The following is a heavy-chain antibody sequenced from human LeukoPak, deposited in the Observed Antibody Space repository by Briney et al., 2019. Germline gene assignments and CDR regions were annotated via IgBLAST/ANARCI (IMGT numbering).Heavy chain of an antibody. Sequence: ASVRVSCKASGYTFIGYSMHWVRQAPGQGLEWMGRIDPNSGGTNYAQRFQGRVTMTRDTSISTVYMELTRLTSDDTAVYYCARELWFDYWGQGALVTVSS. CDR2: IDPNSGGT. D-gene: IGHD3-16*01. CDR1: GYTFIGYS. CDR3: ARELWFDY. V-gene: IGHV1-2*06. J-gene: IGHJ4*02.